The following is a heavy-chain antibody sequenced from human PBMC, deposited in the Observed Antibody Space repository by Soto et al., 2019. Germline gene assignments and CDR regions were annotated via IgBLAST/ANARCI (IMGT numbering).Heavy chain of an antibody. CDR3: ASWKTELYAFDI. D-gene: IGHD1-26*01. J-gene: IGHJ3*02. CDR1: GYTFTSYG. CDR2: ISAYNGNT. Sequence: QVQLVQSGAEVKKPGASVKVSCKASGYTFTSYGISWLRQAPGQGHEWMGWISAYNGNTNYAQKLQGRVTMTTDTSTSTAYMEQRSLRPEVKAVYYRASWKTELYAFDIWGQGRMVTVSS. V-gene: IGHV1-18*01.